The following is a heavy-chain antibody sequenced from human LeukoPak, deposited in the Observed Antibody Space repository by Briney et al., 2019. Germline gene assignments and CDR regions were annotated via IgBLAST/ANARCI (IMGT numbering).Heavy chain of an antibody. V-gene: IGHV3-33*01. J-gene: IGHJ5*02. CDR2: IWYDGSNK. Sequence: GGSLRLSCAASGFTFSSYGMHWVRQAPGKGLEWVAVIWYDGSNKYYADSVKGRFTISRDNSKNTLYLQMNSLRAEDTAVYYCARRIEAATSYWFDPWGQGTLDTVSS. CDR3: ARRIEAATSYWFDP. D-gene: IGHD6-13*01. CDR1: GFTFSSYG.